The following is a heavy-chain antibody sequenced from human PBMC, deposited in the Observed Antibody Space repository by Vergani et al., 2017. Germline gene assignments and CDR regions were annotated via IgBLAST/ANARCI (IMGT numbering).Heavy chain of an antibody. Sequence: QVQLMQSGPVMKKPGGSMKVSCQASESTFSDYNIHWVRQAPGQGLQWLGWINPKTGDTDYLQRFQDRVTITRDASTKTVYLKMTRLTSDDTAIYYCAHSWNFGRRDWFDSWGPGTLVTVSS. J-gene: IGHJ5*01. CDR1: ESTFSDYN. CDR3: AHSWNFGRRDWFDS. D-gene: IGHD1-26*01. V-gene: IGHV1-2*02. CDR2: INPKTGDT.